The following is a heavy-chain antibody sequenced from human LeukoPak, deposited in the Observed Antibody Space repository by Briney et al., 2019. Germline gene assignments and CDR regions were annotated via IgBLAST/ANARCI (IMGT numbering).Heavy chain of an antibody. D-gene: IGHD5-18*01. CDR1: GFTFDDYA. V-gene: IGHV3-9*03. CDR2: ISWNSCSI. Sequence: GRSLRLSCAASGFTFDDYAMHWVRQAPGKGLEWVSGISWNSCSIGYADSVKGRFTISRDNAKNSLYLQMNSLRAEDMALYYCAKAVGSGYSYGTFDYWGQGTLVTVSS. CDR3: AKAVGSGYSYGTFDY. J-gene: IGHJ4*02.